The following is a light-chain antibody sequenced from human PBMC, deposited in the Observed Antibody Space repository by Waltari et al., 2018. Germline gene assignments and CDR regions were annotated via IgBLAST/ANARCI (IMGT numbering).Light chain of an antibody. CDR1: QSIIRN. CDR2: GAS. CDR3: QQYNNWRT. J-gene: IGKJ2*01. V-gene: IGKV3-15*01. Sequence: EILMTQSPATLSVSPGERATLSCRASQSIIRNLAWYQQKPGQAPRLLIYGASTRAPGIPARFSGSGSGTEFTLTISSLQSEDFAVYYCQQYNNWRTFGQGTKLEI.